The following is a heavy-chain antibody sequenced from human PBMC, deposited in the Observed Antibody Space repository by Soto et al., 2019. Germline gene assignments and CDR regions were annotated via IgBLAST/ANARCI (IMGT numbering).Heavy chain of an antibody. D-gene: IGHD6-13*01. V-gene: IGHV2-5*01. Sequence: SGPTLANPPQTLTLTCTFSGFSLTSGVVGVGWIRQPPGEALEWLALIYWNDEQYYSPSLRNRLTITRDTSKNQVVLTMTNMDPVDTATYYCAHRLPGPSGYDVWGQGTTVTVSS. CDR3: AHRLPGPSGYDV. J-gene: IGHJ6*02. CDR1: GFSLTSGVVG. CDR2: IYWNDEQ.